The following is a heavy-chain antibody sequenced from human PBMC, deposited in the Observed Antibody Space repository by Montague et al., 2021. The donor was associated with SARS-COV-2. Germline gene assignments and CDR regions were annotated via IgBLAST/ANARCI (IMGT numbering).Heavy chain of an antibody. CDR3: LYSIKPRRSASCYGSRCYHFDS. CDR2: IYWDDDR. J-gene: IGHJ4*02. V-gene: IGHV2-5*02. Sequence: VKPTQTLTLTCTFSGFSLSTSGVGVAWIRQPPGKALEWLAIIYWDDDRRYSPSLESGLTITKDTPKNQVVLTMTDMDPGDTATYYCLYSIKPRRSASCYGSRCYHFDSWGQGALVTVSS. CDR1: GFSLSTSGVG. D-gene: IGHD5-12*01.